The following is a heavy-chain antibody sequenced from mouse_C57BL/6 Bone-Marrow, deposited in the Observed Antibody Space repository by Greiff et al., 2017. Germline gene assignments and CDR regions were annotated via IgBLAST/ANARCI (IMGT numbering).Heavy chain of an antibody. CDR3: GREDYYCSRMSVYY. D-gene: IGHD1-1*01. V-gene: IGHV1-82*01. J-gene: IGHJ2*01. CDR1: GYAFSSSW. Sequence: VQLQESGPELVKPGASVKISCKASGYAFSSSWMNWVKQRPGKGLEWIGRIYPGDGDTNYNAKFKGQATLTADKSSSTAYMQLSSLTSEDSAVYFCGREDYYCSRMSVYYWGQCTTLTVDS. CDR2: IYPGDGDT.